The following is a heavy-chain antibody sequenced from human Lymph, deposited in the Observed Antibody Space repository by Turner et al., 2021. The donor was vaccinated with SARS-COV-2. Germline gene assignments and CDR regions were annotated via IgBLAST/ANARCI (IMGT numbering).Heavy chain of an antibody. D-gene: IGHD1-7*01. J-gene: IGHJ4*02. Sequence: EVKLVESGGGLVKPGGSLRLSCAASGFTFSYAWMSWVRQAPGKGLEWVGRSKSKTDDGTTDYAAPVKGRFTISRNDSKNTLYLQMNSLKTEDTAVYYCTTGWFTGTYGDYFDYWGQGTLVTVSS. CDR3: TTGWFTGTYGDYFDY. V-gene: IGHV3-15*01. CDR2: SKSKTDDGTT. CDR1: GFTFSYAW.